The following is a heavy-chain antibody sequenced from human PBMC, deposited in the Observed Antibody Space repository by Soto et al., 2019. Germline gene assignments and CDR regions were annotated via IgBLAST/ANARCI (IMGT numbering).Heavy chain of an antibody. V-gene: IGHV3-30*18. D-gene: IGHD4-17*01. J-gene: IGHJ6*02. Sequence: GGSLRLSCAASGFTFSSYGMHWVRQAPGKGLEWVAVISYDGSNKYYADSVKGRFTISRDNSKNTLYLQMNSLRAEDTAVYYCAKDRDTYGDYYYYYGMDVWGQGTTVTVSS. CDR1: GFTFSSYG. CDR2: ISYDGSNK. CDR3: AKDRDTYGDYYYYYGMDV.